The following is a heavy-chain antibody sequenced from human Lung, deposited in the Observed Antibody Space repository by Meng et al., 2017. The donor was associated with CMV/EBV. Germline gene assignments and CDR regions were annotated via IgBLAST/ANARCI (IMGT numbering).Heavy chain of an antibody. CDR1: GFSFSSYW. V-gene: IGHV3-74*01. CDR3: ARDVMGWFDP. CDR2: INSGGTTT. Sequence: DVQLGESGGGLVQPGEVLRLSCVASGFSFSSYWMHWVRQSPGKGLVWVARINSGGTTTTYADSVKGRFTISRDNAKNTLYLQMNSLRGEDTAVYYCARDVMGWFDPWGQGALVTVSS. J-gene: IGHJ5*02. D-gene: IGHD2-8*01.